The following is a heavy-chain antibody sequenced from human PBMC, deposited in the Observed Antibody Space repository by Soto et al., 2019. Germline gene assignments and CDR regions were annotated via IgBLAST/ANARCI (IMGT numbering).Heavy chain of an antibody. CDR2: ISYDGSNK. CDR3: AREMEGDSGHYGMDV. Sequence: GGSLRLSCAASGFTFSSYAMHWVRQAPGKGLEWVAVISYDGSNKYYADSVKGRFTISRDNSKNTLYLQMNSLRAEDTAVYYCAREMEGDSGHYGMDVWGQGTTVTVSS. J-gene: IGHJ6*02. CDR1: GFTFSSYA. V-gene: IGHV3-30-3*01. D-gene: IGHD2-21*02.